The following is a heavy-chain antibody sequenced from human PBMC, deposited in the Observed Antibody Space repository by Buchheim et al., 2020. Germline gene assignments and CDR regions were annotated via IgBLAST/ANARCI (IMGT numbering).Heavy chain of an antibody. CDR3: ARGSFWSAFDHYFDY. Sequence: EVQLVESGGGLVQPGGSLRLSCAASGFTLGSYWMTWVRQAPGKGLEWVANIKQDGSEKNYVDSVKGRFTISRDNAKNSLYLQMNSLRVEDTAVYFCARGSFWSAFDHYFDYWGQGTL. D-gene: IGHD3-3*01. CDR2: IKQDGSEK. V-gene: IGHV3-7*01. CDR1: GFTLGSYW. J-gene: IGHJ4*02.